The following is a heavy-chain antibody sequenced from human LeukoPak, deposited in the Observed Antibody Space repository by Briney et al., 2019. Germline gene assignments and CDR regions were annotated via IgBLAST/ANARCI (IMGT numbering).Heavy chain of an antibody. CDR2: INAGNGNT. CDR3: ARLRYFDWAIDY. Sequence: ASVTVSCKASGYTFTSYAMHWVRQAPGQRLEWMGWINAGNGNTKYSQKFQGRVTITRDTSASTAYMELSSLRSEDTAVYYCARLRYFDWAIDYWGQGTLVTVSS. J-gene: IGHJ4*02. D-gene: IGHD3-9*01. CDR1: GYTFTSYA. V-gene: IGHV1-3*01.